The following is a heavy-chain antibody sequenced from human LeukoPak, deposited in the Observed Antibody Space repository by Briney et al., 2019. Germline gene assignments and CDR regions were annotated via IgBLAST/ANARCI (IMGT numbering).Heavy chain of an antibody. Sequence: GGSLRLSCAASGFTLSSYVMTWVRQAPGKGLEWVSAISGSGDSTYYADSVKGRFTISRDNSKNTVYLQMSSLRGDDTAVYYCVKETFTVTSPFDYWGRGTLVTVSS. CDR1: GFTLSSYV. V-gene: IGHV3-23*01. CDR2: ISGSGDST. J-gene: IGHJ4*02. CDR3: VKETFTVTSPFDY. D-gene: IGHD3-16*01.